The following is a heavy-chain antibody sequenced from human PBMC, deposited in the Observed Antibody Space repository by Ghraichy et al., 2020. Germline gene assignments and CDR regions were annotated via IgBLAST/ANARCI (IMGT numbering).Heavy chain of an antibody. Sequence: GGSLRLSCAASGFTFSSYSMNWVRQAPGKGLEWVSSISSSSSYIYYADSVKGRFTISRDNAKNSLYLQMNSLRAEDTAVYYCARDQGYEYIWGSYRAAVDYWGKGTLVTVSS. CDR3: ARDQGYEYIWGSYRAAVDY. CDR2: ISSSSSYI. J-gene: IGHJ4*02. V-gene: IGHV3-21*01. CDR1: GFTFSSYS. D-gene: IGHD3-16*02.